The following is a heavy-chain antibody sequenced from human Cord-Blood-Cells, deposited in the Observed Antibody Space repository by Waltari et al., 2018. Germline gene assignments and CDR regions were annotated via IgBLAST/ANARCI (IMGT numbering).Heavy chain of an antibody. CDR3: ARDPTWSDAFDI. CDR2: ISTSVST. Sequence: QVPLQESGPGLVKPSETLSLTGTGSAGSISSYYWTWIRQPAGKVLEWIGRISTSVSTNYNPSRKRRVTMSVDTSNHQFSLKLSSVTAADTAVYYCARDPTWSDAFDIWGQGTMVTVSS. CDR1: AGSISSYY. V-gene: IGHV4-4*07. D-gene: IGHD2-8*02. J-gene: IGHJ3*02.